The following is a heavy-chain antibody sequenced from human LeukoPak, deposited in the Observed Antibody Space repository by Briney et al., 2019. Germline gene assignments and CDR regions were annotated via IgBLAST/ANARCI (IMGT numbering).Heavy chain of an antibody. J-gene: IGHJ4*02. CDR2: IHYTGTT. CDR1: GDSITSYH. V-gene: IGHV4-59*12. D-gene: IGHD1-1*01. Sequence: SETLSLTCTVSGDSITSYHWSWLRQPPGKGPERVGCIHYTGTTNYTPSLRSRVTISVETSKNHFSLKLSSVTAADTAVYYCARDTGRDGGFDYWGQGTLVTVSS. CDR3: ARDTGRDGGFDY.